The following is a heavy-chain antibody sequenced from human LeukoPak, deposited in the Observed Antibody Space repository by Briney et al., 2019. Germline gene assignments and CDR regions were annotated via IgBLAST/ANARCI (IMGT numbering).Heavy chain of an antibody. V-gene: IGHV3-43*02. CDR3: AKDIWGKYYYDSSGSSFDY. J-gene: IGHJ4*02. CDR2: ITGHGGST. CDR1: GFTFDDYA. D-gene: IGHD3-22*01. Sequence: GGSLRLSCAASGFTFDDYAMHWVRQAPGKGLEWISLITGHGGSTYYADSVKGRFTISRDNSKNSLYLQMNSLRTEDTALYYCAKDIWGKYYYDSSGSSFDYWGQGTLVTVSS.